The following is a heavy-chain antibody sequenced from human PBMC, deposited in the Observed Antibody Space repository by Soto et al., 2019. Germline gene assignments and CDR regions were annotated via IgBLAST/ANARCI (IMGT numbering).Heavy chain of an antibody. V-gene: IGHV4-59*01. CDR1: GGSISSYY. J-gene: IGHJ6*02. Sequence: SETLSLTCTVSGGSISSYYWSWIRQPPGKGLEWIGYIYYSGSTNYNPSLKSRVTISVDPSKNQFSLKLSSVTAADTAVYYCARLEKQLEGRYGMDVWGQGTTVTVSS. D-gene: IGHD6-13*01. CDR2: IYYSGST. CDR3: ARLEKQLEGRYGMDV.